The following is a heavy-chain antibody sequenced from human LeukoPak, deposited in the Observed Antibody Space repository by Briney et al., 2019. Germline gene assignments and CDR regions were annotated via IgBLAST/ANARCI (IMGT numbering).Heavy chain of an antibody. V-gene: IGHV3-23*01. CDR3: AKFRSSGWLSHFDY. CDR1: GFTFSSYA. CDR2: ISGSGGST. D-gene: IGHD6-19*01. J-gene: IGHJ4*02. Sequence: GGSLRLSCAASGFTFSSYAMSWVRQAPGKGLEWVSAISGSGGSTYYADSVKGRFTISRDNSKNTLYLQMNSLRAEDTAVHYCAKFRSSGWLSHFDYWGQGTLVTVSS.